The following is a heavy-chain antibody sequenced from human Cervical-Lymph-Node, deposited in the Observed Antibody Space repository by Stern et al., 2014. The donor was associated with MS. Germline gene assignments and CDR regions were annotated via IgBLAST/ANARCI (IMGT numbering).Heavy chain of an antibody. CDR3: ARGRDYFGP. Sequence: EVQLVESGGGLAQPGGSLSLSCAASGPSFSAYWMSWVRQAPGKGLEGVAYIKQDGSEKYYLDSVKGRFTISRDNTKNSLSLQMNSLRAEDTAFYYCARGRDYFGPWGQGTLVTVSS. CDR1: GPSFSAYW. J-gene: IGHJ4*02. V-gene: IGHV3-7*01. CDR2: IKQDGSEK.